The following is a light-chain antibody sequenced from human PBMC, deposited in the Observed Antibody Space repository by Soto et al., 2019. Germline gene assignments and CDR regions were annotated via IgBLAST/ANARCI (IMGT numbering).Light chain of an antibody. CDR3: QAWDRSTGV. J-gene: IGLJ1*01. CDR1: KLGGKY. Sequence: SYELTQPPSVSVSPGQTASITCSGDKLGGKYVCWYHQKPGQSPVLVIYQDSKRPSGIPERFSGSNSGNTATLTISGTQPMDEADYYCQAWDRSTGVFGTGTKVTVL. V-gene: IGLV3-1*01. CDR2: QDS.